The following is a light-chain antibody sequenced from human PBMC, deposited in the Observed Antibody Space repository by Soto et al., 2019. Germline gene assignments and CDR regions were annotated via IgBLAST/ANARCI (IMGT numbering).Light chain of an antibody. CDR1: QSVSSSY. Sequence: EIVLTQSPGTLSLSPGERATLSCRASQSVSSSYLAWYQQKPGQAPRLRIYGASSRATGIPDRFSGSGSGTDFTLTISRLEPEDFAVYYCQQSGSSPQTLGQGTKVEIK. CDR2: GAS. J-gene: IGKJ1*01. CDR3: QQSGSSPQT. V-gene: IGKV3-20*01.